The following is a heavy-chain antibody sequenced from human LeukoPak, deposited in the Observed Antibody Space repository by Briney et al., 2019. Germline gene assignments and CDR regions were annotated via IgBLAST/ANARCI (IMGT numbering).Heavy chain of an antibody. CDR3: ASYYYDSSGYYYDY. D-gene: IGHD3-22*01. V-gene: IGHV1-2*02. Sequence: ASVKVSCKASGYTFTGYYMHWVRQAPGQGLEWMGWINPNSGGTNYAQKFQGRVTMTRDTSISTAYMELSRLRSDNTAVYYCASYYYDSSGYYYDYWGQGTLVTVSS. J-gene: IGHJ4*02. CDR1: GYTFTGYY. CDR2: INPNSGGT.